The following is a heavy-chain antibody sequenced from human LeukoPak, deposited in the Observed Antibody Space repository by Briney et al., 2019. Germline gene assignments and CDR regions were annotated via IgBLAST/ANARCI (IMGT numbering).Heavy chain of an antibody. V-gene: IGHV1-58*01. CDR3: AAGGYSSGWYAMVDY. J-gene: IGHJ4*02. CDR1: GFTFTSSA. D-gene: IGHD6-19*01. Sequence: SVKVSCKDSGFTFTSSAVQWVRQARGQRLEWIGWIVVGSGNTNYAQKLQERVTITRDMYTSTACMELSSLGSEDTAVYYCAAGGYSSGWYAMVDYWGQGTLVTVSS. CDR2: IVVGSGNT.